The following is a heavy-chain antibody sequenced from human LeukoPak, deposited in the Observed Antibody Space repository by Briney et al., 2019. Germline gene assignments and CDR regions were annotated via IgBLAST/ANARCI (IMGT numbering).Heavy chain of an antibody. CDR1: GVTISSYY. Sequence: SETLSPTCNVSGVTISSYYWSWIRQPPGKGLEWIGYIYYIGSTNYNPSLKSRVTTSVDTSKNQFSLKLSSVTAADTAVYYCARLGYCSGGSCYSYNYYGMDVWGQGTTVTVSS. CDR3: ARLGYCSGGSCYSYNYYGMDV. V-gene: IGHV4-59*08. J-gene: IGHJ6*02. D-gene: IGHD2-15*01. CDR2: IYYIGST.